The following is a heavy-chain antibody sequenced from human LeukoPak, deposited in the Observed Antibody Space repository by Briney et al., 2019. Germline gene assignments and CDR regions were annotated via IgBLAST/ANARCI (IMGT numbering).Heavy chain of an antibody. D-gene: IGHD3-3*01. CDR3: ARDFGYYDFWSGYYS. CDR1: RFTFSSYW. CDR2: IKQDGSEK. J-gene: IGHJ5*02. Sequence: GGPLRLSCAASRFTFSSYWMSWVRQAPGKGLEWVANIKQDGSEKYYVDSVKGRFTIPRDNAKNSLYLQMNSLRAEDTAVYYCARDFGYYDFWSGYYSWGQGTLVTVSS. V-gene: IGHV3-7*01.